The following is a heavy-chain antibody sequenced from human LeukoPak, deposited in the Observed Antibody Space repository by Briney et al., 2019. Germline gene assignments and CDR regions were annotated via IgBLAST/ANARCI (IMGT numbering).Heavy chain of an antibody. D-gene: IGHD5-24*01. CDR1: GFTFSSYW. CDR3: AKAVDLATISVDI. V-gene: IGHV3-74*01. Sequence: PGGSLRLSCAASGFTFSSYWMHWVRQAPGKGLVWVSRINSDGSSTTYADSVKGRFTISRDNAKNTLYLQMNSLRAEDTAVYYCAKAVDLATISVDIWGQGTMVTVSS. CDR2: INSDGSST. J-gene: IGHJ3*02.